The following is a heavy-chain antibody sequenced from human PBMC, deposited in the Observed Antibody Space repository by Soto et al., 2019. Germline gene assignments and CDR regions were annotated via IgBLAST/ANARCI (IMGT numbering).Heavy chain of an antibody. CDR2: VYYTGTT. J-gene: IGHJ4*02. D-gene: IGHD1-20*01. V-gene: IGHV4-39*01. CDR3: ARHPTHTELTVYATHFFDY. CDR1: GGSITSTYSY. Sequence: QLQLQESGPGLAKPSETLSLTCTVSGGSITSTYSYWGWIRQPPGKGLEWIGSVYYTGTTNYKPSLESRVTISADTSKNQFSLKLNSVTAADTAVYYCARHPTHTELTVYATHFFDYWGQGTLFTVSS.